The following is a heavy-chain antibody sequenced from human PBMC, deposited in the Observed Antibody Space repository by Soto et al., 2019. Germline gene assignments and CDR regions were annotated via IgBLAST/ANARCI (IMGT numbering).Heavy chain of an antibody. V-gene: IGHV1-3*01. D-gene: IGHD3-10*01. Sequence: EASVKVSCKASGYTFTSYAMHWVRQAPGQRLEWMGWINAGNGNTKYSQKFQGRVTITRDTSASTAYMELSSLRSEDTAVYYCARDEKGSGSYSPYYYYYGMDVWGQGTTVTVSS. CDR3: ARDEKGSGSYSPYYYYYGMDV. CDR2: INAGNGNT. J-gene: IGHJ6*02. CDR1: GYTFTSYA.